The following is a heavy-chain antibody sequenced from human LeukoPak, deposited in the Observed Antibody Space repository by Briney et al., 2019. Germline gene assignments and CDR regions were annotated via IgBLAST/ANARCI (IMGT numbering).Heavy chain of an antibody. D-gene: IGHD5-24*01. J-gene: IGHJ5*02. CDR3: AREAFTRWLQPGWFDP. V-gene: IGHV4-59*01. CDR2: IYYSGST. Sequence: SETLSLTCTVSGGSISSYYWSWIRQPPGKGLEWIGYIYYSGSTNYNPSLKSRVTISVDTSKNQFSLKLSSVTAADTAVYYCAREAFTRWLQPGWFDPWGQGTLVTVSS. CDR1: GGSISSYY.